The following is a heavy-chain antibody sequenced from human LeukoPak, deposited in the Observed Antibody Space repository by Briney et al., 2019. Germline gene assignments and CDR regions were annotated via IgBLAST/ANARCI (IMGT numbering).Heavy chain of an antibody. Sequence: PGGSLRLSCAASGFTFSNYAMTWVRQAPGKGLEWVSGISGSGGNTYYADSVKGRFTISRDNSKNTLYLQMNSLRAEDTAVYYCAREAVRGYYYGVGAFDIWGQGTMVTVSS. D-gene: IGHD3-22*01. CDR1: GFTFSNYA. J-gene: IGHJ3*02. CDR2: ISGSGGNT. V-gene: IGHV3-23*01. CDR3: AREAVRGYYYGVGAFDI.